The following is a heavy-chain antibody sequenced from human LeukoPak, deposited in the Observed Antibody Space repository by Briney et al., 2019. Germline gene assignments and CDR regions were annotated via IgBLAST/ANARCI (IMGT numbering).Heavy chain of an antibody. Sequence: PGGSLRLSCAASRFTFSSYGMIWVRQAPGKGLEWVSYISGSSNTIYYTDSVKGRFTISRDNAKNSLCLQMNSLRAEDTAVYYCAREANYYVSGSYSTNIDYWGQGTLVTVSP. CDR1: RFTFSSYG. V-gene: IGHV3-48*04. CDR2: ISGSSNTI. CDR3: AREANYYVSGSYSTNIDY. J-gene: IGHJ4*02. D-gene: IGHD3-10*01.